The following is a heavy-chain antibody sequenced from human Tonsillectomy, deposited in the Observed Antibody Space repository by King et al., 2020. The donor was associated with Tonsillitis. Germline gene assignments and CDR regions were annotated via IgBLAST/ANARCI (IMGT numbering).Heavy chain of an antibody. D-gene: IGHD2-2*01. J-gene: IGHJ3*02. CDR3: ATSGGYCSSTSCYLGAFDI. V-gene: IGHV3-11*05. CDR2: ISSRSTYT. Sequence: VQLVESGGGLVKPGGSLRLSCAASGLTFSDYYMSWIRQAPGKGLEWVSYISSRSTYTNHADSVKGRFTISRDNAKNSVYLQMNSLRADDTAVDYCATSGGYCSSTSCYLGAFDIWGQGTMVTVSS. CDR1: GLTFSDYY.